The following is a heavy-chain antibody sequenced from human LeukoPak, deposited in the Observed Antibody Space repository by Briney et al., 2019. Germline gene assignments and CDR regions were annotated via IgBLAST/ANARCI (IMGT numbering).Heavy chain of an antibody. D-gene: IGHD1-26*01. V-gene: IGHV4-39*01. J-gene: IGHJ5*02. CDR1: GGSISSSSYY. CDR3: ARRRGGSYQKSRTPWFDP. Sequence: SETLSLTCTVSGGSISSSSYYWGWIRQPPGKGLEWIGSIYYSGSTYYNLPLTSRVTISVDTSKNQFSLKLSSVTAADTAVYYCARRRGGSYQKSRTPWFDPWGQGTLVTVSS. CDR2: IYYSGST.